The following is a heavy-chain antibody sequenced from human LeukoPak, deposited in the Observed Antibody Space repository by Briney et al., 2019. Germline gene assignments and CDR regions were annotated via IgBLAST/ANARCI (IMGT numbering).Heavy chain of an antibody. V-gene: IGHV4-59*01. J-gene: IGHJ6*03. Sequence: PSETLSLTCTVSGGSISSYYWSWIRQPPGKGLEWIGYIYYSGSTNYNPSLKSRVTISVDTSKNQFSLKLSSVTAADTAVYYCARVRYCSSASCPGHYYMDVWGKGTTVTVSS. D-gene: IGHD2-2*01. CDR1: GGSISSYY. CDR3: ARVRYCSSASCPGHYYMDV. CDR2: IYYSGST.